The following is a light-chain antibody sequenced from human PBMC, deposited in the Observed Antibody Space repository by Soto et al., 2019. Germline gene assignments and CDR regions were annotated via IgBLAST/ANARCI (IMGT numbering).Light chain of an antibody. CDR2: GAS. Sequence: EIVLTQSPGTLSLSPVERATLSCRASQSVSSSYLAWYQPKPGQAPRLLIYGASSRATGIPDRFSGSGSGTDFTLTISRLEPEDFAVYYCQQYGSSPLTFGQGTKVDIK. J-gene: IGKJ1*01. CDR1: QSVSSSY. V-gene: IGKV3-20*01. CDR3: QQYGSSPLT.